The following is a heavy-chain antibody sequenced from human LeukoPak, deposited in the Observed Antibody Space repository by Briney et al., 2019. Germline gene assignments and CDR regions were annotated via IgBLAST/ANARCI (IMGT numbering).Heavy chain of an antibody. Sequence: GGSLRLSCAASGFTFSSYGMHWVRQAPGKGLEWVAVISYDGSNEYYADSVKGRFTISRDNSKNTLYLQMNSLRAEDTAVYYCAKDVDTAMVDYFDYWGQGTLVTVFS. D-gene: IGHD5-18*01. V-gene: IGHV3-30*18. CDR3: AKDVDTAMVDYFDY. CDR2: ISYDGSNE. J-gene: IGHJ4*02. CDR1: GFTFSSYG.